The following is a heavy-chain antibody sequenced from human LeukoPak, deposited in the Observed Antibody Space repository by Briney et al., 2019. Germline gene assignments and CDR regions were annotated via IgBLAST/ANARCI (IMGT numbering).Heavy chain of an antibody. Sequence: GGSLRLSCAASGFTFSSYSMNWVRQAPGKGLEWASSISSSSSYIYYADSVKGRFTISRDNAKNSLYLQMNSLRAEDTAVYYCAKDIGYSSSSSLYYYYYYGMDVWGQGTTVTVSS. J-gene: IGHJ6*02. D-gene: IGHD6-6*01. CDR3: AKDIGYSSSSSLYYYYYYGMDV. V-gene: IGHV3-21*01. CDR1: GFTFSSYS. CDR2: ISSSSSYI.